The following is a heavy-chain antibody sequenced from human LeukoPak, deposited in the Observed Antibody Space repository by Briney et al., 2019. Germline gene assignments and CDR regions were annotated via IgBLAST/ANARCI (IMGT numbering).Heavy chain of an antibody. CDR3: ARSNAYYFDSSGYYVEYFHH. J-gene: IGHJ1*01. CDR2: ISSTSRTI. Sequence: PGGSLRLSCAASGFIFSGYAINWVRQAPGKGLEWLSYISSTSRTIYYADSVKGRFTISRDNAKNSLYLQMNSLRAADTAVYYCARSNAYYFDSSGYYVEYFHHWGQGTLVTVSS. CDR1: GFIFSGYA. V-gene: IGHV3-48*01. D-gene: IGHD3-22*01.